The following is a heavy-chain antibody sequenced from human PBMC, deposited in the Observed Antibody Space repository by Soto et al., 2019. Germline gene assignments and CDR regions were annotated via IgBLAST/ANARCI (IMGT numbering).Heavy chain of an antibody. V-gene: IGHV3-30*18. D-gene: IGHD1-26*01. J-gene: IGHJ3*02. Sequence: GGSLRLSCAASGFTFRSYGMHWVRRAPGKGLEWVTVISYDGSNKYYADSVKGRFTISRDNSKNTLYLQMHSLRPEDTALYYCAKGGVGSTSNAFDIWGQGTMVTVSS. CDR2: ISYDGSNK. CDR3: AKGGVGSTSNAFDI. CDR1: GFTFRSYG.